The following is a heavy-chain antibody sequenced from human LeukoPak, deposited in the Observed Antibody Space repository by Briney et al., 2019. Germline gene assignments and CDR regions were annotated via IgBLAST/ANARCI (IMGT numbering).Heavy chain of an antibody. D-gene: IGHD6-19*01. CDR3: ARDQPGTYTLSST. CDR1: GFTYSNYA. CDR2: ISFDGSDK. V-gene: IGHV3-30-3*01. Sequence: GGSLRLSCAASGFTYSNYAMHWVRQAPGKGLEWVAFISFDGSDKYYADSVKGRFTISRDNSKNTLYLQMNSLRAEDTAVYYCARDQPGTYTLSSTWGQGTLVTVSS. J-gene: IGHJ5*02.